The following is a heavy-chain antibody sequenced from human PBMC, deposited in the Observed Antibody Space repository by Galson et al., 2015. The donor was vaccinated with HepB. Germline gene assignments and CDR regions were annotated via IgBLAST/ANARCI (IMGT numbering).Heavy chain of an antibody. CDR1: GFTFSSYW. Sequence: SLRLSCAASGFTFSSYWMHWVRQAPGKGLVWVSRINSDGSSTSYADSVKGRFTISRDNAKNTLYLQMNSLRVEDTAVYYCARVRTLRGVPNWFDPWGQGTLVTVSS. J-gene: IGHJ5*02. CDR3: ARVRTLRGVPNWFDP. CDR2: INSDGSST. D-gene: IGHD1-1*01. V-gene: IGHV3-74*01.